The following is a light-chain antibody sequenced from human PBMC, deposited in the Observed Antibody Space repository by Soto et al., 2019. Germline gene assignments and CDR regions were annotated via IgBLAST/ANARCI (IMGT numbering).Light chain of an antibody. CDR3: LLDFRYFWA. Sequence: EVVLTQSPGTLSLSPGERATLSCRASQSVAANYLAWYQQKRGQAPRLLIYGASSRATGIPDRFSGSGSGTDFTLTISRLEPEDFATYYCLLDFRYFWAFGQGTKV. CDR1: QSVAANY. V-gene: IGKV3-20*01. CDR2: GAS. J-gene: IGKJ1*01.